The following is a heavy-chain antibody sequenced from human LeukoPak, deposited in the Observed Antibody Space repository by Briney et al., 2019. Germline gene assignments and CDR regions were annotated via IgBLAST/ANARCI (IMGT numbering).Heavy chain of an antibody. CDR3: ASLWFGELLSRENWFDP. Sequence: PGGSLRLSCAASGFTFSSYEMNWGRQAPGKGVEWVSYISSSGSTIYYADSVKGRFTISRDNDKNSLYLQMNSLRDEDTAVYYCASLWFGELLSRENWFDPWGQGTLVTVSS. J-gene: IGHJ5*02. CDR1: GFTFSSYE. CDR2: ISSSGSTI. V-gene: IGHV3-48*03. D-gene: IGHD3-10*01.